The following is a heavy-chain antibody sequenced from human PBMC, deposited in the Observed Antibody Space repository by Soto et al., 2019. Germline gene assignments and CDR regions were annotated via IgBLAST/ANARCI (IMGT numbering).Heavy chain of an antibody. CDR3: ARHPSEGYYDYYMDV. CDR1: GGSISSSSYY. J-gene: IGHJ6*03. CDR2: IYYSGST. V-gene: IGHV4-39*01. Sequence: QLQLQESGPGLVKPSETLSLTCTVSGGSISSSSYYWGWIRQPPGKGLEWIGSIYYSGSTYYNPSLKSRVTISVDTSKNQFSLKLSSVTAADTAVYYCARHPSEGYYDYYMDVWGKGTTVTVSS.